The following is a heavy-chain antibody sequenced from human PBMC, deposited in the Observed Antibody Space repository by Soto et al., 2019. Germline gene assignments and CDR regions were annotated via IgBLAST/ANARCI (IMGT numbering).Heavy chain of an antibody. CDR2: INPNGGST. Sequence: ASVKVSCKASGYTLTNFYIHWVRQAPGQGLEWMGIINPNGGSTYYADSVKGRFTISRDNSKNTLYLQMNSLRAEDTAVYYCARDDYDILTGYGGAFDIWGQGTMVTVSS. D-gene: IGHD3-9*01. CDR1: GYTLTNFY. J-gene: IGHJ3*02. V-gene: IGHV1-46*04. CDR3: ARDDYDILTGYGGAFDI.